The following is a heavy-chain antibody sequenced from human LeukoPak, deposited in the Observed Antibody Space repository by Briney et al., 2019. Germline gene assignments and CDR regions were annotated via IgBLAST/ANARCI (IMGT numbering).Heavy chain of an antibody. V-gene: IGHV1-69*04. CDR2: IIPILGIA. J-gene: IGHJ5*02. Sequence: SVKASCQASTATFSSYAISWVRPAHGHGREWMGRIIPILGIANYAQKFEGRVTITADTSTRTAYMELGSLRSEDTAVYYCARAGGYGDYVDWFDPWGQGTLVTVSS. CDR3: ARAGGYGDYVDWFDP. D-gene: IGHD4-17*01. CDR1: TATFSSYA.